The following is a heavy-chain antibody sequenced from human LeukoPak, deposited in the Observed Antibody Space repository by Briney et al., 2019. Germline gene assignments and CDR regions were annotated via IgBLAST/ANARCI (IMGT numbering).Heavy chain of an antibody. Sequence: GGSLRLSCAASGLTVSNKYMNWVRQAPGKGLEWVSVIYSETSTHYADSVKDRFTTSRDNSKNTLYLQMNSLRAEDTAVYYCASVLWSENAEYFQHWGQGTLVTVSS. V-gene: IGHV3-66*01. CDR3: ASVLWSENAEYFQH. CDR1: GLTVSNKY. J-gene: IGHJ1*01. CDR2: IYSETST. D-gene: IGHD3-3*01.